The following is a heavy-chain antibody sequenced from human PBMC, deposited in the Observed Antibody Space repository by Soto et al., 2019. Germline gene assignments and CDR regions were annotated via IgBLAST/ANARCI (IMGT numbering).Heavy chain of an antibody. D-gene: IGHD3-22*01. J-gene: IGHJ3*02. CDR2: ISYDGSNK. CDR1: GFTFRSYA. CDR3: ARIGVPWYYYDSSGYYDAFDI. Sequence: GGSLRLSCAASGFTFRSYAMHWVRQAPGKGLEWVAVISYDGSNKYYADSVKGRFTISRDNSKNTLYLQMNSLRAEDTAVYYCARIGVPWYYYDSSGYYDAFDIWGQGTMVTVSS. V-gene: IGHV3-30*04.